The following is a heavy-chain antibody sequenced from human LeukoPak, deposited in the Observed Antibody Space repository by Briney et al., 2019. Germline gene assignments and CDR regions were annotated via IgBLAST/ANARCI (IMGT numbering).Heavy chain of an antibody. CDR1: GYTFTSYY. CDR3: ARDPNPYSYGFVTRYCFDP. J-gene: IGHJ5*02. V-gene: IGHV1-46*01. D-gene: IGHD5-18*01. Sequence: ASVKVSCKASGYTFTSYYMHWVRQAPGQGLEWMGIINPSGGSTSYAQKFQGRVTMTRDTSTSTVYMELSSLRSEDTAVYYCARDPNPYSYGFVTRYCFDPWGQGTLVTVSS. CDR2: INPSGGST.